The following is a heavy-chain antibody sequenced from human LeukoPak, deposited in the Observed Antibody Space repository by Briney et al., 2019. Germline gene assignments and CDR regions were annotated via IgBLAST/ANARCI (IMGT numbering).Heavy chain of an antibody. J-gene: IGHJ4*02. Sequence: SETLSLTCTVSGGSISSSSYYWGWIRQPPGKGLEWIGSIYYSGSTYYNPSLKSRVTISVDTSKNQFSLKLSSVTAADTAVYYCARDLRGSHFYFDYWGQGTLVTVSS. CDR1: GGSISSSSYY. V-gene: IGHV4-39*07. D-gene: IGHD1-26*01. CDR2: IYYSGST. CDR3: ARDLRGSHFYFDY.